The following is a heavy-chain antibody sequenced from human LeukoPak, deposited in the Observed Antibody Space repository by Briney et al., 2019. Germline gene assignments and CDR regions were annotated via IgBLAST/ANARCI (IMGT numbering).Heavy chain of an antibody. CDR2: FDPEDGET. D-gene: IGHD4-23*01. CDR1: GYTLTELS. J-gene: IGHJ4*02. CDR3: ATRSYGGTEYCFDY. Sequence: ASVKVSCKVSGYTLTELSMHWVRQAPGKGLEWMGGFDPEDGETIYAQKFQGRVTMTEDTSTDTAYMELSSLRSEDTAVYYCATRSYGGTEYCFDYWGQGTLVTVSS. V-gene: IGHV1-24*01.